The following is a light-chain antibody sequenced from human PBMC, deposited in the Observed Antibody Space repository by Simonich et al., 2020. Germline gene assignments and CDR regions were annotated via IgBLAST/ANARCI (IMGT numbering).Light chain of an antibody. Sequence: NFMLTQPHSVSESPGKTVTISCTRSSGSIASNYVQWYQQLPGSSPPTVIYEDNQRPSGVPDRFSGSIDSSSNSASLTISGLKTEDEADYYCQSYDSSNQVFGGGTKLTVL. V-gene: IGLV6-57*01. CDR2: EDN. CDR1: SGSIASNY. CDR3: QSYDSSNQV. J-gene: IGLJ3*02.